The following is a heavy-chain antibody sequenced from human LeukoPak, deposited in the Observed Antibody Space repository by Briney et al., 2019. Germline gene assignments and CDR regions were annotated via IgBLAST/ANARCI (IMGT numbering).Heavy chain of an antibody. V-gene: IGHV3-21*01. J-gene: IGHJ5*02. CDR3: ARDFRVTGFWFDP. CDR1: GFTCSSYS. Sequence: PGGSLRLSCAASGFTCSSYSMNWVRQAPGKGLEWVSSISSSSSYIYYADSVKGRFTISRDNAKNTLYLQMNSLRAEDTAVYYCARDFRVTGFWFDPWGQGTLVTVSS. CDR2: ISSSSSYI. D-gene: IGHD3-3*01.